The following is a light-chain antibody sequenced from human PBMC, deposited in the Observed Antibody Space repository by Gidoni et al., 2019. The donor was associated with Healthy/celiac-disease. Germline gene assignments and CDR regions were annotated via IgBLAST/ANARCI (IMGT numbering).Light chain of an antibody. CDR1: QSGLYSSNNKNY. Sequence: DIVMTQSPDSLAVSLGERATINCKSSQSGLYSSNNKNYLAWYQQKPGQPPKLLIYWASTRESGVPDRFRGSGSGTDFTLTISSLQAEDVAVYYCQQYYSTPMYTFGQGTKLEIK. V-gene: IGKV4-1*01. J-gene: IGKJ2*01. CDR2: WAS. CDR3: QQYYSTPMYT.